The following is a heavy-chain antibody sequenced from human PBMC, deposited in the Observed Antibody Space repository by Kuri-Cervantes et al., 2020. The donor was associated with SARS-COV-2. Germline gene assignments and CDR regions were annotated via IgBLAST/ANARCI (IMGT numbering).Heavy chain of an antibody. Sequence: SETLSLTCSVSGGSVSSSGFFWGWIRQPPGKGLEWIGNIYYSGRTYYNPSLKNRVTISVDTSKNQFSLKLSSVTAADTAVYYCASLLSYYDYVWGSYRYYYFDYWGQGTLVTVSS. V-gene: IGHV4-39*01. CDR2: IYYSGRT. D-gene: IGHD3-16*02. CDR1: GGSVSSSGFF. CDR3: ASLLSYYDYVWGSYRYYYFDY. J-gene: IGHJ4*02.